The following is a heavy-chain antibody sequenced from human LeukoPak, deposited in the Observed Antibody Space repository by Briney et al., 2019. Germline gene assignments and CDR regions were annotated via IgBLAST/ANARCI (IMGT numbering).Heavy chain of an antibody. CDR2: ISSSSTI. CDR3: ARDNPIVGATITLDY. V-gene: IGHV3-48*02. CDR1: GFTFSSYS. D-gene: IGHD1-26*01. J-gene: IGHJ4*02. Sequence: PGGSLRLSCAASGFTFSSYSMIWVRQAPGKGLEWISYISSSSTIYYSDSVKGRFTISRDNAKNSLYLQMNSLRDEGTAVYYCARDNPIVGATITLDYWGQGALVTVSS.